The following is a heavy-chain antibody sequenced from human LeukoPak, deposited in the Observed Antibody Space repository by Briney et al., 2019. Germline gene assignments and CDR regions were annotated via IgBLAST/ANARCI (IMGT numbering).Heavy chain of an antibody. CDR3: ARDPGIVVVTAYPDY. D-gene: IGHD2-21*02. J-gene: IGHJ4*02. Sequence: ASVKVSFKASGYTFTIYYMHWVRQAPGQGLEWMGIINPSGGSTSYAQKFQGRVTITADKSTSTAYMELSSLRSEDTAVYYCARDPGIVVVTAYPDYWGQGTLVTVSS. CDR2: INPSGGST. V-gene: IGHV1-46*01. CDR1: GYTFTIYY.